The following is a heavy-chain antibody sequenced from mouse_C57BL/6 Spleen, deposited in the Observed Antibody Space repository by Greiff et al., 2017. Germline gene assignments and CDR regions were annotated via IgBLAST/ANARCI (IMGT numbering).Heavy chain of an antibody. CDR2: INPNNGGT. CDR1: GYTFTDYN. CDR3: ARSTMVTTPWFAY. D-gene: IGHD2-2*01. Sequence: EVKLQESGPELVKPGASVKIPCKASGYTFTDYNMDWVKQSHGKSLEWIGDINPNNGGTIYNQKFKGKATLTVDKSSSTAYMELRSLTSEDTAVYYCARSTMVTTPWFAYWGQGTLVTVSA. V-gene: IGHV1-18*01. J-gene: IGHJ3*01.